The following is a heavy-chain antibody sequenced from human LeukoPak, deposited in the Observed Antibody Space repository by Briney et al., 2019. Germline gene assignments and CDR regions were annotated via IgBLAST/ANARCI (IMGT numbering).Heavy chain of an antibody. J-gene: IGHJ4*02. CDR1: GYTFTGYY. CDR2: INPNSGGT. V-gene: IGHV1-2*02. Sequence: GASVTVSCKASGYTFTGYYMHWVRQAPGQGLEWMGWINPNSGGTNYAQKFQGRVTMTRDTSISTAYMELSRLRSDDTAVYYCAREWGGSITMVRGAYDYWGQGTLVTVSS. CDR3: AREWGGSITMVRGAYDY. D-gene: IGHD3-10*01.